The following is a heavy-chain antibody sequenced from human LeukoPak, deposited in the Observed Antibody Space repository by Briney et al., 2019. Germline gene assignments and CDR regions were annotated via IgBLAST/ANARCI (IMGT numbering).Heavy chain of an antibody. CDR2: INPSGGST. J-gene: IGHJ4*02. V-gene: IGHV1-46*01. D-gene: IGHD3-16*01. Sequence: GASVKVSCKASGYNFTSYYMHWVRQATGQGLEWMGIINPSGGSTSYAQKFQGRVTMTRDTSTSTVYMELSSLRSEDTAVYDCAREWGRTGRIFDYWGQGTLVTVSS. CDR1: GYNFTSYY. CDR3: AREWGRTGRIFDY.